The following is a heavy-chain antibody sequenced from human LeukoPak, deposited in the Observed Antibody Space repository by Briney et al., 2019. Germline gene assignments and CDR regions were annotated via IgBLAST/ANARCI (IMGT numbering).Heavy chain of an antibody. CDR2: IYYSGGT. CDR3: ARDSRLNHFDY. V-gene: IGHV4-59*01. CDR1: GGSISSYY. Sequence: SETLSLTCTVSGGSISSYYWSWIRQPPGKGLEWIGYIYYSGGTNYNPSLKSRVTISVDTSKNQFSLKLSSVTAADTAVYYCARDSRLNHFDYWGQGTLVTVSS. D-gene: IGHD2-2*01. J-gene: IGHJ4*02.